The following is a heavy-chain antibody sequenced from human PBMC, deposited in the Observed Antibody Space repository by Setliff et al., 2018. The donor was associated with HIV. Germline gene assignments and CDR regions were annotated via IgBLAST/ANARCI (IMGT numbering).Heavy chain of an antibody. CDR3: ARDKAVNSWSGYYTPTYMDV. CDR2: ISFDGKSK. D-gene: IGHD3-3*01. V-gene: IGHV3-30*01. J-gene: IGHJ6*03. CDR1: GFIFSSYA. Sequence: GGSLRLSCAASGFIFSSYAMHWVRQAPGKGLEWVAVISFDGKSKYYAESVRGRFTISRDDSKNTLYLQMNSLRAEDTAMYYCARDKAVNSWSGYYTPTYMDVWGKGTMVTVSS.